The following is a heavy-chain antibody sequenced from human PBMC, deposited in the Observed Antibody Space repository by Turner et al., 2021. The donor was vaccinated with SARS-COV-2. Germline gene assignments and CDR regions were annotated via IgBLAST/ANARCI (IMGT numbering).Heavy chain of an antibody. V-gene: IGHV4-59*01. CDR2: ICYSGST. CDR3: ARRRFMSGYSFDY. CDR1: GVSISTDC. Sequence: QVQLQESGPGLVNPSETLSLTCTVSGVSISTDCWSWVRQSPEKGLEWIAYICYSGSTHYNPSLKSRVTISLDTSKKQFSVKLSSVTAADTAVYYCARRRFMSGYSFDYWGQGTLVTVSS. D-gene: IGHD3-3*01. J-gene: IGHJ4*02.